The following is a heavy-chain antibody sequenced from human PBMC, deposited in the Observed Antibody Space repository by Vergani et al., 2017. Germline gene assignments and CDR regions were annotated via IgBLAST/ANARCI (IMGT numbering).Heavy chain of an antibody. V-gene: IGHV3-7*01. Sequence: EVHLVESGGGLVQPGRSLRLSCSGSGFTLGDYAMTWVRQAPGKGLEWVASIRDDAGDTHYLDSVKGRFTISRDNAKNSLYLQMNSLTAEDTAVYYWARDYSPVGVDDAFDIWGQGTVVTVSS. D-gene: IGHD6-13*01. CDR1: GFTLGDYA. CDR2: IRDDAGDT. CDR3: ARDYSPVGVDDAFDI. J-gene: IGHJ3*02.